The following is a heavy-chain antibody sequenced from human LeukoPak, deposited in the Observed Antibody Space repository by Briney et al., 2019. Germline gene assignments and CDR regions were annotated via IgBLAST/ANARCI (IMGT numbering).Heavy chain of an antibody. CDR3: AKDAYYSSGTYLDS. J-gene: IGHJ5*01. V-gene: IGHV3-30*18. Sequence: PGGSLRLSCAASGFTFNNYAMHWVRQAPGKGLEWVAVISKDGSSKYYADSVKGRFTISRDNSKNTLHPQMNSLRAEDTAVYYCAKDAYYSSGTYLDSWGQGTLVTVSS. D-gene: IGHD3-10*01. CDR1: GFTFNNYA. CDR2: ISKDGSSK.